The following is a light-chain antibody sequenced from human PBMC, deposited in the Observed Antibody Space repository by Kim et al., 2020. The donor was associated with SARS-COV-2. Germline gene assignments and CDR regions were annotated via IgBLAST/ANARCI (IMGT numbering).Light chain of an antibody. CDR3: QQYNNCPPWT. CDR1: QRVSSN. V-gene: IGKV3-15*01. Sequence: APGEKSAPSCRASQRVSSNSACCQQKPGQTPRLLLYGAATRATGIPARFSSSGSGAEFTPTTSSLQSEEFAVYYCQQYNNCPPWTFGQGTKVDIK. J-gene: IGKJ1*01. CDR2: GAA.